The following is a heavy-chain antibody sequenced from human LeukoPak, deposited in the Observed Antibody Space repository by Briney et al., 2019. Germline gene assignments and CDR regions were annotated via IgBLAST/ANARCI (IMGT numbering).Heavy chain of an antibody. D-gene: IGHD3-10*01. J-gene: IGHJ4*02. Sequence: SETLSLTCAVSGGSISSGGYSWSWIRQPPGKGLEWIGYIYHSGSTYYNPSLKSRVTISVDRSKNQFSLKLSSVTAADTAVYYCARTWAYYYGSGSYYNVGYFDYWGQGTLVTVSS. CDR2: IYHSGST. CDR3: ARTWAYYYGSGSYYNVGYFDY. CDR1: GGSISSGGYS. V-gene: IGHV4-30-2*01.